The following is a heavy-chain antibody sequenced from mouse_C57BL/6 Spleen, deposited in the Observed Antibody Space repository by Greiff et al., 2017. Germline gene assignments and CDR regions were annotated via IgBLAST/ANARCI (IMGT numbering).Heavy chain of an antibody. Sequence: VQLQQPGAELVKPGASVKLSCKASGYTFTSYWMHWVKQRPGQGLEWIGMIHPNSGSTNYNEKFKSKATLTVDKSSSTAYMQLSSLTSEDSAVYYCASPYYSNYEVAYWGQGTLVTVSA. J-gene: IGHJ3*01. V-gene: IGHV1-64*01. CDR2: IHPNSGST. CDR1: GYTFTSYW. D-gene: IGHD2-5*01. CDR3: ASPYYSNYEVAY.